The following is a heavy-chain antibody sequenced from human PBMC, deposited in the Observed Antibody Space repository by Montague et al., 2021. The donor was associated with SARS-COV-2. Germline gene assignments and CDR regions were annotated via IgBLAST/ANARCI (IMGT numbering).Heavy chain of an antibody. CDR3: ARHDNREGGFDI. J-gene: IGHJ3*02. Sequence: SETLSLTCSVYGASISNYFWRWIRQPPGTGLEWIGYVNHGGSTIYNPSLSSRVTIPVDTSKNQFSLKVSSVTAADTAVYYCARHDNREGGFDIWGQGTKVIVSS. CDR1: GASISNYF. V-gene: IGHV4-59*08. D-gene: IGHD1-14*01. CDR2: VNHGGST.